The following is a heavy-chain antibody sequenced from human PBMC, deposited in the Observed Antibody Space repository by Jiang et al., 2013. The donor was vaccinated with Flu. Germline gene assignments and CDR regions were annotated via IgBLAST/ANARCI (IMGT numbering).Heavy chain of an antibody. Sequence: SGAEVKKPGASVKVSCKASGYTFTSYGINWVRQAPGQGLEWMGWVSTNNGNTNYVQKLQGRVTMTTDTSTSTAYMELRSLRSDDTAVYYCARGDWSSSWGIDYVGPGEPWSPSPQ. J-gene: IGHJ4*02. CDR2: VSTNNGNT. D-gene: IGHD6-13*01. CDR1: GYTFTSYG. V-gene: IGHV1-18*01. CDR3: ARGDWSSSWGIDY.